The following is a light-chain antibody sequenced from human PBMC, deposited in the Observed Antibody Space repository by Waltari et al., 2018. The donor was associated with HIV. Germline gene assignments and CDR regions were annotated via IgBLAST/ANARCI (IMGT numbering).Light chain of an antibody. V-gene: IGLV1-51*01. CDR2: DNY. Sequence: QSVLTQPPSMSAASGQKVTLPCSGGTSNIGNNYVSWYQQILGAAPKLLIDDNYKRPSGIPDRFSGSKSGTSGTLGITGLQSGDEADYYCGTWDSSLSSVVFGVGTKLTVL. CDR1: TSNIGNNY. J-gene: IGLJ3*02. CDR3: GTWDSSLSSVV.